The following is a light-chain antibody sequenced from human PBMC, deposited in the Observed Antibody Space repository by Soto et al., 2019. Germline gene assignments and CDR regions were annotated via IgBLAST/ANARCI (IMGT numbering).Light chain of an antibody. CDR3: QQYYFSSWT. CDR1: QSVSSSY. J-gene: IGKJ1*01. CDR2: GTS. V-gene: IGKV3-20*01. Sequence: DIVLTQSPGTLSLSPGDGATLSCRASQSVSSSYIAWYQKKPGQAPVLLIYGTSTRATGIPDRFRGSWSGTDFTPTVSRLEPEYFGVYFCQQYYFSSWTFGQRTRVEIK.